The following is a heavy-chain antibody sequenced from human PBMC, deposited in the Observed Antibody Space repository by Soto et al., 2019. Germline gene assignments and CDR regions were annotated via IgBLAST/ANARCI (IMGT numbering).Heavy chain of an antibody. D-gene: IGHD3-10*01. CDR2: IYYSGST. CDR1: GGSISSYY. J-gene: IGHJ6*03. V-gene: IGHV4-59*08. Sequence: SETLSLTCTVSGGSISSYYWSWIRQPPGKGLEWIGYIYYSGSTNYNPSLKSRVTISVDTSKNQFSLKLSSVTAADTAVYYCARHGFRPGYYYYYMDVWGKGTTVTVSS. CDR3: ARHGFRPGYYYYYMDV.